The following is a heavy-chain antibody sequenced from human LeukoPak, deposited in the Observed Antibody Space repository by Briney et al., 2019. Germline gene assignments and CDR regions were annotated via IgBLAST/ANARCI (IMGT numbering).Heavy chain of an antibody. Sequence: ASVKVSCKASGYTFTGYFIHWVRQAPGQGHEWMGWINPSSGATNYAQNFQGRVTLTREMSISTAYMEVSRLLSDDTAVYYCARVTYDRSGYYNGIPYWGQGTLVIVSS. J-gene: IGHJ4*02. CDR3: ARVTYDRSGYYNGIPY. CDR1: GYTFTGYF. D-gene: IGHD3-22*01. CDR2: INPSSGAT. V-gene: IGHV1-2*02.